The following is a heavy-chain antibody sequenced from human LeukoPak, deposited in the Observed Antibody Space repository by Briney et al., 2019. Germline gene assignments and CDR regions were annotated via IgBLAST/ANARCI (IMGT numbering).Heavy chain of an antibody. V-gene: IGHV4-59*01. CDR3: ARVLLWIGELSAFDI. J-gene: IGHJ3*02. CDR1: GVSISTYY. D-gene: IGHD3-10*01. Sequence: SETLSLTCTVSGVSISTYYLSWMRQPPGKGLEWIGYIYYSGSTNYSPSLKSRVTISVDTSKIQFSLKLSSVTASDTAVYYCARVLLWIGELSAFDIWGQGTMVTVSS. CDR2: IYYSGST.